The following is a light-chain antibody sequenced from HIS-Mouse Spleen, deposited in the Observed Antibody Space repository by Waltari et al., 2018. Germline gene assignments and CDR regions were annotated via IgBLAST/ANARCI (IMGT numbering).Light chain of an antibody. V-gene: IGLV3-21*02. CDR2: EDS. CDR1: NIGSTS. J-gene: IGLJ2*01. Sequence: SYVLTQPPSVSVAPGQTARLTCGGNNIGSTSVHWYQQKPGQAPVLVVYEDSDRPSGIPARFSGSNSGNTATLTISGVEAGDEADYYCQVWDSSSDHGVFGGGTKLTVL. CDR3: QVWDSSSDHGV.